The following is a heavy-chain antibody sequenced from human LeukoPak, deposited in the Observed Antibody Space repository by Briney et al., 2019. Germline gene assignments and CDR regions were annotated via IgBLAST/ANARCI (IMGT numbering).Heavy chain of an antibody. CDR3: AREWGIAASMDV. J-gene: IGHJ6*02. CDR1: GFTFSSYA. CDR2: ISYDGSNK. Sequence: GGSLRLSCAASGFTFSSYAMHWVRQAPGKGLEWVAVISYDGSNKYYADSVKGRFTISRDNSKNTLYLQMNSLRAEDTAVYYCAREWGIAASMDVWGQGTTVTVSS. V-gene: IGHV3-30*04. D-gene: IGHD6-13*01.